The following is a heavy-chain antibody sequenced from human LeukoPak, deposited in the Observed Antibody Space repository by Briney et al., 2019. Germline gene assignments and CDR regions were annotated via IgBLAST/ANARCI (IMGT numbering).Heavy chain of an antibody. CDR1: GFDFSRYG. CDR2: ISYDGSNK. J-gene: IGHJ4*02. Sequence: PGGSLRLSCAASGFDFSRYGMHWVRQAPGKGLEWVAVISYDGSNKYYADSVKGRFTISRDNSKNTLYLQMNSLRAEDTAVYYCARDIYYDILTGSYHDYWGQGTLVTVSS. D-gene: IGHD3-9*01. V-gene: IGHV3-30*19. CDR3: ARDIYYDILTGSYHDY.